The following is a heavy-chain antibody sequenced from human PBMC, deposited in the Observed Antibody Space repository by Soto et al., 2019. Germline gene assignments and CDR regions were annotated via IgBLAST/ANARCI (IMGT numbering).Heavy chain of an antibody. V-gene: IGHV1-69*06. J-gene: IGHJ6*02. CDR3: AKSNYGGDDYFQYGLDV. D-gene: IGHD2-21*02. CDR1: GGTSSSYG. Sequence: QVQLVQSGAEVKKPGSSVKVSCKASGGTSSSYGIHWVRQAPGQGLEWMGGVIPMFGTANYAQKFQGRVTITADKSTRTAYMELSSLTSDDTAVYYCAKSNYGGDDYFQYGLDVWGQGTTVTVSS. CDR2: VIPMFGTA.